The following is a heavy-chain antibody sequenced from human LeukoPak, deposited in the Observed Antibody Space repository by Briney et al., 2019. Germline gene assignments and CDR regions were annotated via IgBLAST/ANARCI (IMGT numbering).Heavy chain of an antibody. CDR3: VRDRVAIYYYYGMDV. V-gene: IGHV3-21*01. J-gene: IGHJ6*02. CDR2: ISSSSSYI. CDR1: GFTFSSYS. D-gene: IGHD2-15*01. Sequence: GGSLRLSCAASGFTFSSYSMNWVRQAPGKGLEWVSSISSSSSYIYYADSVKGRFTISRDNAKNSLYLQMNSLRAEDTAVYYCVRDRVAIYYYYGMDVWGQGTTVTVSS.